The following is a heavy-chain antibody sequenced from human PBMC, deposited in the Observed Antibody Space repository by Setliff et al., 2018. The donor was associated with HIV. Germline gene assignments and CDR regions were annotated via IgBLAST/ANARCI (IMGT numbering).Heavy chain of an antibody. Sequence: SETLSLTCAVYGGSFSGYYWSWIRQPPGKGLEWIGELSPSGTTRPNPSLQSRVIISLDTSKNQFSLKLTSVTAADMGVYYCARGRKKTLAVSGTRYFDFWGQGTLVTVSS. J-gene: IGHJ4*02. D-gene: IGHD6-19*01. V-gene: IGHV4-34*01. CDR3: ARGRKKTLAVSGTRYFDF. CDR1: GGSFSGYY. CDR2: LSPSGTT.